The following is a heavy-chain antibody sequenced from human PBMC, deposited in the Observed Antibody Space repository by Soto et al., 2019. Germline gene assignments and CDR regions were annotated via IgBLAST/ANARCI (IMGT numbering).Heavy chain of an antibody. J-gene: IGHJ5*02. CDR1: GGSLSGYY. D-gene: IGHD1-1*01. V-gene: IGHV4-34*01. Sequence: QVQLQQWGAGLLKPSETLSRICGVYGGSLSGYYWIWIRQSPGRGLEWIGETNDSGSTKYNPSLKSRVTISIDPSKNQFSLRLNSVTAADTAVYYCARHRTGSRGVDLWGQGMLVTVSS. CDR2: TNDSGST. CDR3: ARHRTGSRGVDL.